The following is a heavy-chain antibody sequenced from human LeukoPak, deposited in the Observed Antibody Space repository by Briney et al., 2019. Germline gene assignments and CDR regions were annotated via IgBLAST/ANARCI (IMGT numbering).Heavy chain of an antibody. CDR3: ARGEYYYDSRDY. CDR2: INPNSGGT. CDR1: GYTFTGYY. D-gene: IGHD3-22*01. Sequence: ASVKVSCKASGYTFTGYYMHWVRQAPGQGLEWMGWINPNSGGTNYAQKFQGRVTMTRDTSISTAYMELSRLRSDDTAVYYCARGEYYYDSRDYWGQRTLVTVSS. J-gene: IGHJ4*02. V-gene: IGHV1-2*02.